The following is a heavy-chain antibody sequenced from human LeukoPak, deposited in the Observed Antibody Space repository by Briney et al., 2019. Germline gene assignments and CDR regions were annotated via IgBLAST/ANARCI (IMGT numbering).Heavy chain of an antibody. CDR1: GFTFTSYW. V-gene: IGHV3-7*04. D-gene: IGHD3-22*01. J-gene: IGHJ4*02. CDR2: IKQDGSEK. Sequence: QPGGSQRLSCAASGFTFTSYWMSWVRQAPGKGLEWVANIKQDGSEKYYVDSVKGRFTISRDNTKNSLYLQMNSLRAEDTAVYYCARDQYYYDSSGYYYYFDYWGQGTLVTVSS. CDR3: ARDQYYYDSSGYYYYFDY.